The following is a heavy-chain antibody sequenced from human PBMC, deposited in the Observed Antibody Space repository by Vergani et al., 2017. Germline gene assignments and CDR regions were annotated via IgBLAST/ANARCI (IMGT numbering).Heavy chain of an antibody. J-gene: IGHJ4*02. CDR2: IRYDGSNK. V-gene: IGHV3-30*02. CDR3: AKDQDASNYYYGSGSFDY. CDR1: GFTSSYYG. Sequence: QVHLVESGGGVVQPGRSLRLSCVVSGFTSSYYGMHWVRQAPGKGLEWVAFIRYDGSNKYYADSVKGRFTISRDNSKNTLYLQMNSLRAEDTAVYYCAKDQDASNYYYGSGSFDYWGQGTLVTVSS. D-gene: IGHD3-10*01.